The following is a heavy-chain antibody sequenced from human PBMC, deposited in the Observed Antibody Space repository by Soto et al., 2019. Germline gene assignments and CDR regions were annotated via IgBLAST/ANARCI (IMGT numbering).Heavy chain of an antibody. CDR1: GFTFSSYA. CDR2: ISSNGGST. D-gene: IGHD2-2*01. J-gene: IGHJ6*03. V-gene: IGHV3-64*01. Sequence: GGSLRLSCAASGFTFSSYAMHWVRQAPGKGLEYVSAISSNGGSTYYANSVKGRFTISRDNSKNTLYLQMGSLRAEDMAVYYCTRDGRELRFDCSSTSCYPGNPGLGYYYYMDVWGKGTTVTVSS. CDR3: TRDGRELRFDCSSTSCYPGNPGLGYYYYMDV.